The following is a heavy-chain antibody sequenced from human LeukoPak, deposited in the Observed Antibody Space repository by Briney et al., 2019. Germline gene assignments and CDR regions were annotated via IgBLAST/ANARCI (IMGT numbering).Heavy chain of an antibody. Sequence: PGGSLRLSCAASGFTFSSYSMNWVRQAPGKGLEWVSYISSSSSTIYYADSVKGRFTISRDNSKNTLYLQMNSLRAEDTAVYYCARNTFGYTTYYYYYYYMDVWGKGTTVTVSS. D-gene: IGHD6-13*01. V-gene: IGHV3-48*01. CDR2: ISSSSSTI. J-gene: IGHJ6*03. CDR3: ARNTFGYTTYYYYYYYMDV. CDR1: GFTFSSYS.